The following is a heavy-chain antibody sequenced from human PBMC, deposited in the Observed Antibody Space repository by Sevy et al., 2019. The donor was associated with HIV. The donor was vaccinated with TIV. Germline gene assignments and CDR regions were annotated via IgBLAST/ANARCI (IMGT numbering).Heavy chain of an antibody. CDR2: ISSSGSSI. D-gene: IGHD2-8*01. CDR1: GFTFSSYD. CDR3: TRNGGAFDNGFDP. V-gene: IGHV3-48*03. Sequence: GESLKISCTASGFTFSSYDMNWVRQAPGKGLEWVSKISSSGSSIYYADSVKGRFTISRDNAKNSLNLQMISLRAEDTAVYYCTRNGGAFDNGFDPWGQGSLVTVSS. J-gene: IGHJ5*02.